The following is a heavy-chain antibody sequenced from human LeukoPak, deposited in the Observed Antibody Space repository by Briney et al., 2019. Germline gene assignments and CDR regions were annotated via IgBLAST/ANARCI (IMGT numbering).Heavy chain of an antibody. CDR1: GFTFSGYS. CDR3: AGRVTGYSSGYVY. D-gene: IGHD5-18*01. CDR2: FGTRSTSI. J-gene: IGHJ4*02. V-gene: IGHV3-21*04. Sequence: PGGSLRLSCTASGFTFSGYSMNWIRQAPGKGLEWVSSFGTRSTSIYHAGSVKGRFAISRDNAKNSLYLQMNSLRAEDTAVYYCAGRVTGYSSGYVYWGQGTLVTVSS.